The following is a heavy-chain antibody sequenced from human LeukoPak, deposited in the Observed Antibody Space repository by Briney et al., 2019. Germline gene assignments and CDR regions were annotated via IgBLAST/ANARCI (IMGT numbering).Heavy chain of an antibody. CDR3: AKDLRGNGYYMDV. Sequence: GGSLRLSCAASGFTFSSYARSWVRQAPGKGLEWVSAISGNGGSTYYADSVKGRFTISRDNSKNTLYLQMNSLRAEDTAVYYCAKDLRGNGYYMDVWGKGTTVTVSS. D-gene: IGHD2-8*01. V-gene: IGHV3-23*01. J-gene: IGHJ6*03. CDR1: GFTFSSYA. CDR2: ISGNGGST.